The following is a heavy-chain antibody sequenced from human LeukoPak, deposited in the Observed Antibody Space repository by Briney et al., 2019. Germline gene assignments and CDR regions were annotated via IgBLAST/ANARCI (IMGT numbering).Heavy chain of an antibody. CDR1: GYTFTSYY. V-gene: IGHV1-46*01. CDR2: INPSGGST. J-gene: IGHJ4*02. Sequence: ASVKVSCKASGYTFTSYYMHWVRQAPGQGLEWMGIINPSGGSTSYAQKFQGRVTMTRDTSTSTVYMELSSLRSEDTAVYYCARACVIVVPRYYFDYWGQGTLVTVSS. D-gene: IGHD2-21*01. CDR3: ARACVIVVPRYYFDY.